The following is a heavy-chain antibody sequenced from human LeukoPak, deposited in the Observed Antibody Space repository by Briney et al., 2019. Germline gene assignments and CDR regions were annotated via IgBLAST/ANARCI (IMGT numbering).Heavy chain of an antibody. CDR2: INTNTGNA. D-gene: IGHD3-16*01. CDR1: GYTFTSYA. Sequence: ASVKVSCKASGYTFTSYAMNWVRQAPGQGLEWMGWINTNTGNATYAQGFTGRFVFSFDTSVSTTYLQISSLKPEDTAVYYCARAYQHLGGLSFPGSWGQGTLVTVSS. V-gene: IGHV7-4-1*02. CDR3: ARAYQHLGGLSFPGS. J-gene: IGHJ5*02.